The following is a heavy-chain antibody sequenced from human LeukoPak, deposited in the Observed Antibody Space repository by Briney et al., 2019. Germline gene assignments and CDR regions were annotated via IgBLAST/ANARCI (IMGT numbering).Heavy chain of an antibody. Sequence: GGSLRLSCAASGFTLSSYGILWVRQSPGKGLEWVAVIWYDGSNKYYADSVKGRFTISRDQSKNTVYLQMNSLRADDTAVYYCARLGSGWAIDYWGQGTLVTVSS. CDR1: GFTLSSYG. V-gene: IGHV3-33*01. D-gene: IGHD6-19*01. J-gene: IGHJ4*02. CDR3: ARLGSGWAIDY. CDR2: IWYDGSNK.